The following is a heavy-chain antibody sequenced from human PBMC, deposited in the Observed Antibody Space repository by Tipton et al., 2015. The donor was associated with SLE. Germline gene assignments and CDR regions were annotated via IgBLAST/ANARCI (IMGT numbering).Heavy chain of an antibody. CDR3: ARLHGYSYGLNWFDP. CDR2: IYYTGTTT. J-gene: IGHJ5*02. CDR1: GGSVRSSSKY. V-gene: IGHV4-39*07. Sequence: TLSLTCTVSGGSVRSSSKYWAWYRQPPGKGLEWIGSIYYTGTTTYYNSFLKSRVTMSVDTSKNQFSLRLTSVIAADTAVYYCARLHGYSYGLNWFDPWGQGTLISVSS. D-gene: IGHD5-18*01.